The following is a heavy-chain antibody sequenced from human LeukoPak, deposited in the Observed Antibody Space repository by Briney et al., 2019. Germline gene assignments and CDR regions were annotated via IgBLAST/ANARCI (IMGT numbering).Heavy chain of an antibody. CDR1: GFTFSSYS. V-gene: IGHV4-59*01. CDR2: IYYSGST. CDR3: ARQYCSSTSCYVFYAFDI. Sequence: PGGSLRLSCAASGFTFSSYSMNWVRQPPGKGLEWIGYIYYSGSTNYNPSLKSRVTISVDTSKNQFSLKLSSVTAADTAVYYCARQYCSSTSCYVFYAFDIWGQGTMVTVSS. D-gene: IGHD2-2*01. J-gene: IGHJ3*02.